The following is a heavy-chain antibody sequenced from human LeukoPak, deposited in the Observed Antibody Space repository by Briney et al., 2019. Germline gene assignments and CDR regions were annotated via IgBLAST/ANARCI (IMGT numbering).Heavy chain of an antibody. Sequence: GGSLRLSCAASGFTFSSYSMNWARQAPGKGLEWVSSISSSSSYIYYADSVKGRFTISRDNAKNTLYLQMNSLRAEDTAVYYCATLTGAAAGEGDWFDPWGQGTLVTVSS. CDR3: ATLTGAAAGEGDWFDP. V-gene: IGHV3-21*01. J-gene: IGHJ5*02. CDR1: GFTFSSYS. CDR2: ISSSSSYI. D-gene: IGHD6-13*01.